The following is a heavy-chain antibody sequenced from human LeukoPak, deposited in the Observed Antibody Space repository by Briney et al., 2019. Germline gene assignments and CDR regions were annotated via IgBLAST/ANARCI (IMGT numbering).Heavy chain of an antibody. CDR3: ARGKDDYDFWSGYPH. V-gene: IGHV4-34*01. J-gene: IGHJ4*02. D-gene: IGHD3-3*01. Sequence: PSETLSLTCAVYGVSISGYYWSWIRQPPGRGLEWIGESNDSGSTNYTPSLKSRATISLDTSKNQSALRLRSVTAADTAVYYCARGKDDYDFWSGYPHWGQGTLVTVSS. CDR1: GVSISGYY. CDR2: SNDSGST.